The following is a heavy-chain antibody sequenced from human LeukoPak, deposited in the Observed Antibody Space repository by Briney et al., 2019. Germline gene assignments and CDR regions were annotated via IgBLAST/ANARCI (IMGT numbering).Heavy chain of an antibody. CDR2: IRYDGSNK. V-gene: IGHV3-30*02. CDR3: ARDSSGYDFWSGYYTWPKGDAFDI. J-gene: IGHJ3*02. CDR1: GFTFSSYG. Sequence: GGSLRLSCAASGFTFSSYGMHWVRQAPGKGLEWVAFIRYDGSNKYYADSVKGRFTISRDNSKNTLYLQMNSLRAEDTAVYYCARDSSGYDFWSGYYTWPKGDAFDIWGQGTMVTVSS. D-gene: IGHD3-3*01.